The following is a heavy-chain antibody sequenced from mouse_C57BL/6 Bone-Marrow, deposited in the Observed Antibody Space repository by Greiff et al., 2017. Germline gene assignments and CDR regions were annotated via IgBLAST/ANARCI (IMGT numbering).Heavy chain of an antibody. CDR2: ISSGGDYI. V-gene: IGHV5-9-1*02. Sequence: EVMLVESGEGLVKPGGSLKLSCAASGFTFSSYAMSWVRQTPEKRLEWVAYISSGGDYIYYADTVKGRFTISRDNARNTLYLQMSSLKSEDTAMYYCTRDQGITTVEAWFACWGQGTLVTVSA. CDR1: GFTFSSYA. D-gene: IGHD1-1*01. CDR3: TRDQGITTVEAWFAC. J-gene: IGHJ3*01.